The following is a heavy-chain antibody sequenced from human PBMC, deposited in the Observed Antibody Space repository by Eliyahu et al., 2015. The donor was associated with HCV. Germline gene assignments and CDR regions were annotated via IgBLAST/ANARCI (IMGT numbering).Heavy chain of an antibody. Sequence: SYAMHWVRQAPGKGLEWVAVISYDGSNKYYADSVKGRFTISRDNSKNTLYLQMNSLRAEDTAVYYCARDQGGCSSTSCYGGVYYYYYYGMDVWGQGTTVTVSS. CDR1: SYA. D-gene: IGHD2-2*01. V-gene: IGHV3-30*04. CDR2: ISYDGSNK. J-gene: IGHJ6*02. CDR3: ARDQGGCSSTSCYGGVYYYYYYGMDV.